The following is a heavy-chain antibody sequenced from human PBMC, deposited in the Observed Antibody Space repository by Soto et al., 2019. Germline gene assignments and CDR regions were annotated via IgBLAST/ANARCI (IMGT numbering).Heavy chain of an antibody. CDR2: ISYDGSNK. Sequence: PGGFLRLTCVAPGFTFSSNSMHWVRQAPGKGLEWMSLISYDGSNKYYVDSVKGRFTISRDNSKNTLLLQMNNLRAGDTAVYYCAKDRLRGGFLTTATTNGMDVWGQGTTVTVSS. J-gene: IGHJ6*02. CDR3: AKDRLRGGFLTTATTNGMDV. D-gene: IGHD1-26*01. V-gene: IGHV3-30*18. CDR1: GFTFSSNS.